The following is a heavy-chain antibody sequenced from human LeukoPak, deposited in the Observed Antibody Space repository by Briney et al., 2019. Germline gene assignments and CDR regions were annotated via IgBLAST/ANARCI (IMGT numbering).Heavy chain of an antibody. V-gene: IGHV4-34*01. J-gene: IGHJ4*02. CDR1: GGSFSGYH. CDR3: ARGHRDYYNSSGYYPFDY. CDR2: INHSGST. Sequence: PSETLSLTCAVYGGSFSGYHWSWIRQPPGKGLEWIGEINHSGSTNYNPSLKSRVTISVDTSKNQFSLKLSSVTAADTAVYYCARGHRDYYNSSGYYPFDYWGQGTLVTVSS. D-gene: IGHD3-22*01.